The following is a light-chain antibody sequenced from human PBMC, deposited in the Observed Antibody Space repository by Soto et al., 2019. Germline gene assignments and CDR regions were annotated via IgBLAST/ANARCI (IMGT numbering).Light chain of an antibody. Sequence: QSALTQPPSVSGAPGQRGTISCTGSRSNIGAGYDVHWYQQLPGTAPKLLIYGTNNRPSGVPDRFSGSKSGMSASLAITGLQAADEAKYYCRSYDNSLSGSRVFGGGTKLTVL. CDR1: RSNIGAGYD. V-gene: IGLV1-40*01. CDR3: RSYDNSLSGSRV. CDR2: GTN. J-gene: IGLJ3*02.